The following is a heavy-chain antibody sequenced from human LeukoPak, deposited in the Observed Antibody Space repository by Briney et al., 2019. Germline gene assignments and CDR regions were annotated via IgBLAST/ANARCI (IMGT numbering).Heavy chain of an antibody. D-gene: IGHD3-3*01. J-gene: IGHJ4*02. CDR2: ISSSGSTI. CDR3: ARVGITIFGVGQDQELDY. V-gene: IGHV3-11*04. Sequence: KTGGSLRLSCAASGFTFSDYYMSWIRQAPGKGLEWVSYISSSGSTIYYADSVKGRFTISRDNAKNSLYLQMNSLRAEDTAVYYCARVGITIFGVGQDQELDYWGQGTLVTVSS. CDR1: GFTFSDYY.